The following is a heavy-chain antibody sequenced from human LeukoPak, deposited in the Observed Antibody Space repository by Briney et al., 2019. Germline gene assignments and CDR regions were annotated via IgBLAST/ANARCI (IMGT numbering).Heavy chain of an antibody. Sequence: PGRSLRLSCAASGFTFSTYNMNWVRQAPGKGLEWVSYISSSSSTIYYADSVKGRFTISRDNAKNSLYLQMNSLRDEDTAVYYCAKDREYSYVYDAFDIWGQGTLVTVSS. CDR1: GFTFSTYN. CDR2: ISSSSSTI. J-gene: IGHJ3*02. D-gene: IGHD5-18*01. V-gene: IGHV3-48*02. CDR3: AKDREYSYVYDAFDI.